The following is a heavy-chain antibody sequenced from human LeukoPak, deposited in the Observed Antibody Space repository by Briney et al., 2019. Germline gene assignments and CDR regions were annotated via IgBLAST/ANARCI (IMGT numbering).Heavy chain of an antibody. J-gene: IGHJ4*02. CDR1: GGSISSGGYS. D-gene: IGHD3-22*01. CDR3: ARCLYYYDSSGYYSPPSFDY. CDR2: IYYSGST. Sequence: SETLSLTCTVSGGSISSGGYSWSWIRQHPGKGLEWIGYIYYSGSTYYNPSLKSRVTISVDTSKNQFSLKLSSVTAADTAVYYCARCLYYYDSSGYYSPPSFDYWGQGTLVTVSS. V-gene: IGHV4-31*03.